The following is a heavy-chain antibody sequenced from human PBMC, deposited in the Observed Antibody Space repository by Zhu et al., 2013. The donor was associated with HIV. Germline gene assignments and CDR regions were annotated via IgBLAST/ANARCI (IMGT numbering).Heavy chain of an antibody. CDR2: MNPKSGNT. J-gene: IGHJ3*02. V-gene: IGHV1-8*03. CDR1: GHTFTSYD. Sequence: VKKPGASVKVSCKASGHTFTSYDINWVRQVSGQGLEWMAWMNPKSGNTGYAQNFQGRVTITRNTSISTAYMELSSLKSEDTAVYFCARSRGYCTGIKCQSDAFDIWGPRGKWSPSLQ. CDR3: ARSRGYCTGIKCQSDAFDI. D-gene: IGHD2-8*02.